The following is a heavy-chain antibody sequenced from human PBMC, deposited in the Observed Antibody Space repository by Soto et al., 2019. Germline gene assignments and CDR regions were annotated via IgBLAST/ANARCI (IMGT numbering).Heavy chain of an antibody. Sequence: SETLSLTCSASAASTVSHYHWTWIRQPPGKGLEWMGYIFNSGTTFYNPSLTSRLSISMDTSGNHFSLELRSVTAADTAVYYCALALGPTTGLDYWGQGTLVT. J-gene: IGHJ4*02. V-gene: IGHV4-31*02. D-gene: IGHD1-26*01. CDR1: AASTVSHYH. CDR2: IFNSGTT. CDR3: ALALGPTTGLDY.